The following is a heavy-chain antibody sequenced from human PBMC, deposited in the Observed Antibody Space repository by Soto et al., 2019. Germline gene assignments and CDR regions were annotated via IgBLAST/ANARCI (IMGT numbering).Heavy chain of an antibody. Sequence: LRLSCAASGFTVSGDYVSWVRQAPGKGLECVSVIHFGGNTYYADSVKGRFTVSRDNSKNTLNLQMNSLRVEDTAIYFCTKVSPQWLVHDYWGQGTLVTVSS. D-gene: IGHD6-19*01. CDR2: IHFGGNT. CDR1: GFTVSGDY. V-gene: IGHV3-53*01. CDR3: TKVSPQWLVHDY. J-gene: IGHJ4*02.